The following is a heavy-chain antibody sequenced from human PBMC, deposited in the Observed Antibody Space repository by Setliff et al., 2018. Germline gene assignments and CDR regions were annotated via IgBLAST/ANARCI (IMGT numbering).Heavy chain of an antibody. CDR1: GYTFAGYY. CDR2: INPNSGGA. D-gene: IGHD3-10*01. V-gene: IGHV1-2*02. CDR3: AGDLNRWFGEFAFDI. J-gene: IGHJ3*02. Sequence: GASVKVSCKASGYTFAGYYMHWVRQAPGQGLEWMGWINPNSGGANYAQKFQGRVTMTRDTSISTGYMELSRLRSDDTAVYYCAGDLNRWFGEFAFDIWGQGTMVTVSS.